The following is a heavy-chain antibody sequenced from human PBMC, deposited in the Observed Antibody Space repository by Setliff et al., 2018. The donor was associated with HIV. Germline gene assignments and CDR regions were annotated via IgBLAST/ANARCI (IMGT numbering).Heavy chain of an antibody. CDR1: GGSISRGSYY. D-gene: IGHD3-22*01. V-gene: IGHV4-61*02. J-gene: IGHJ6*03. CDR2: IYTSGST. Sequence: PSETLSLTCTVSGGSISRGSYYWSWIRQPAGKGLEWIGRIYTSGSTNSNPSLKSRVTIAVDTSKNQFFLKLRSVTAADTAVYYCARETYYYDNPQYYYYYMDVWGKGTTVTVS. CDR3: ARETYYYDNPQYYYYYMDV.